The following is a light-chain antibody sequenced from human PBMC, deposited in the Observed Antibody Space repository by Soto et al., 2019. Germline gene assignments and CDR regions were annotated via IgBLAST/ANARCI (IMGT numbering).Light chain of an antibody. V-gene: IGKV3-15*01. J-gene: IGKJ3*01. CDR2: ETS. CDR1: QNIRSN. CDR3: QQYNNWPPFT. Sequence: EFVLPQYPGTLSLSPGERATLSCRASQNIRSNLAWYQQKPGQAPRLLIYETSIRAPGIPARFSGSGSGTEFTLTISSLQSEDFAVYHCQQYNNWPPFTFGPGTKVDIK.